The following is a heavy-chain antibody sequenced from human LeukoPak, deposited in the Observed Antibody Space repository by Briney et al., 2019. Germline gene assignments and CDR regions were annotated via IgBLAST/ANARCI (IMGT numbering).Heavy chain of an antibody. D-gene: IGHD2-21*02. CDR2: ISGSGGST. V-gene: IGHV3-23*01. CDR3: AKDWLGGGDCYFCEQGGRGID. J-gene: IGHJ4*02. CDR1: GFTFSSYA. Sequence: PGGSLRLSCAASGFTFSSYAMSWVRQAPGKGLEWVSAISGSGGSTYYADSVKGRFTISRDNSKNTLYLQMNSLRAEDTAVYYCAKDWLGGGDCYFCEQGGRGIDWGQGTLVTVSS.